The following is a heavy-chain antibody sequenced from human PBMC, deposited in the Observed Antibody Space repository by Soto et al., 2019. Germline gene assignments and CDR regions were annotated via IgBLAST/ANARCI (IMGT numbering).Heavy chain of an antibody. V-gene: IGHV1-18*01. CDR1: GYTFTSYG. Sequence: GASVKVSCKASGYTFTSYGISWVRQAPGQGLEWMGWISAYNGNTNYAQKLQGRVTMTTDTSTSTAYMELRSLRSDDTAVYYCARSPPWYSSSWPLLAGWAFDIWGQGTMVTVSS. CDR2: ISAYNGNT. D-gene: IGHD6-13*01. J-gene: IGHJ3*02. CDR3: ARSPPWYSSSWPLLAGWAFDI.